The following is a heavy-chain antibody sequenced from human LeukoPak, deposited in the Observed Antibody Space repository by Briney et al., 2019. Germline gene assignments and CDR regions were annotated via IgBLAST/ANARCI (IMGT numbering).Heavy chain of an antibody. V-gene: IGHV3-21*01. CDR2: ISSSSSYI. CDR1: GFTFSSYS. Sequence: GGSLRLSCAASGFTFSSYSMNWVRQAPGKGLEWVSSISSSSSYIYYADSVKGRFTISRDNAKNSLYLQMNSLRAEDTAVYYCARSPMVRGIIAHFDDWGQGTLVTVSS. D-gene: IGHD3-10*01. CDR3: ARSPMVRGIIAHFDD. J-gene: IGHJ4*02.